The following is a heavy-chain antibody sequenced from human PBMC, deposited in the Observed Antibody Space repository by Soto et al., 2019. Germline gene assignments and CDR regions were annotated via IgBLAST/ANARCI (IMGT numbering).Heavy chain of an antibody. D-gene: IGHD6-19*01. CDR1: GGTFSSYA. J-gene: IGHJ4*02. V-gene: IGHV1-69*12. CDR3: ASEGAVAGTIFPDY. Sequence: QVQLVQSGAEVKKPGSSVKVSCKASGGTFSSYALSWVRQAPGQGLEWMGGIIPIFGTANYAQQFQGSVTITADESTSTAYMELSSLRSEDTAVYYCASEGAVAGTIFPDYWGQGTLVTVSS. CDR2: IIPIFGTA.